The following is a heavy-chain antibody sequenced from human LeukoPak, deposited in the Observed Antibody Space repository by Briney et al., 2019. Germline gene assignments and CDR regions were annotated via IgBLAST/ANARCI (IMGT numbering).Heavy chain of an antibody. D-gene: IGHD6-19*01. CDR1: GYTFTDYY. CDR2: INPNSGRT. CDR3: ARGAVAGIDI. J-gene: IGHJ3*02. Sequence: AAVKDSFMATGYTFTDYYVHWVRQARGQGREGMGWINPNSGRTNYAQKFQGRLTMTRDTSINTAYMELSRLRSDDTAVYYCARGAVAGIDIWGQGTMVTVSS. V-gene: IGHV1-2*02.